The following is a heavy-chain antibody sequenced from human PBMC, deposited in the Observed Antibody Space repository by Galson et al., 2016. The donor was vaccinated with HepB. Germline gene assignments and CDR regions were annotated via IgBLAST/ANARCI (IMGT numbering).Heavy chain of an antibody. J-gene: IGHJ6*02. CDR1: GYTFSSYY. CDR2: INPSDGDT. D-gene: IGHD5-12*01. V-gene: IGHV1-46*01. CDR3: ARDSYSGYDWQYYYYGMDV. Sequence: SVKVSCKASGYTFSSYYMYWVRQAPGQGLEWMGIINPSDGDTRYAQKFQGRVTMTRDTSTSTVYMELSSLRSEDTAVYYCARDSYSGYDWQYYYYGMDVWGQGTTVTVSS.